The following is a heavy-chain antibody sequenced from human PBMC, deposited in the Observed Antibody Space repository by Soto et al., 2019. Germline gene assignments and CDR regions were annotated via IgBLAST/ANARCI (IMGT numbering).Heavy chain of an antibody. Sequence: PSQTLPLTCAISGDRVSSNSAPWNLIRQSPSRGLEWLGRTYYRSKWYNDYAVSVKSRITINPDTSKNQFSLQLNSVTPEDTAVYYCARDLGYSSSDYYYYYGMDVWGQGTTVTVYS. CDR1: GDRVSSNSAP. J-gene: IGHJ6*02. V-gene: IGHV6-1*01. D-gene: IGHD6-6*01. CDR3: ARDLGYSSSDYYYYYGMDV. CDR2: TYYRSKWYN.